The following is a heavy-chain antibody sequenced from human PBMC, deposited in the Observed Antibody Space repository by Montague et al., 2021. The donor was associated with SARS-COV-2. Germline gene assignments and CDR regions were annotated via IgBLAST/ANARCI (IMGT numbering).Heavy chain of an antibody. CDR2: IYSGENK. CDR3: AREKLEYYDGPGVFDI. D-gene: IGHD3-22*01. J-gene: IGHJ3*02. V-gene: IGHV3-53*01. Sequence: RSLSLSASGFSVSSSYMNWVRQAPGKGLEWVSVIYSGENKYYADSVKGRFTISRDSSTNTLFLQMYSLRAEDTAVYYCAREKLEYYDGPGVFDIWGQGTMVTVSS. CDR1: GFSVSSSY.